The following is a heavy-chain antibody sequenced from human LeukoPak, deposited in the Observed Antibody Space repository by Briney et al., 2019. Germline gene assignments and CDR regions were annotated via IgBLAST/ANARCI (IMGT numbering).Heavy chain of an antibody. D-gene: IGHD3-3*01. CDR1: GYTFTAYY. V-gene: IGHV1-2*02. J-gene: IGHJ4*02. CDR2: INPNSGGT. CDR3: ARVGVSRRLIYYFDY. Sequence: GASVNVSCKASGYTFTAYYMHWVRQAPGQGLESMGWINPNSGGTNYAQKFQGRVTMTRDTSISTAYMELSRLRSYDTAVYFCARVGVSRRLIYYFDYWGQGTLVTVSS.